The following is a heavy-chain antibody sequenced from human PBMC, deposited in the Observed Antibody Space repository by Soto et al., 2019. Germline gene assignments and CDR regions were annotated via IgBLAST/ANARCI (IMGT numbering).Heavy chain of an antibody. CDR3: ARERGFLSEAFDI. CDR1: RDSVSSNSAT. V-gene: IGHV6-1*01. D-gene: IGHD3-10*01. CDR2: TYYRSQWHN. Sequence: PSQTLSLTCAISRDSVSSNSATWNWIRQSPSRGLEWLGRTYYRSQWHNDYAESVKSRITINPDTSKNQFPLQLNSVTPEDTAVYYCARERGFLSEAFDIWGRGTMVTVSS. J-gene: IGHJ3*02.